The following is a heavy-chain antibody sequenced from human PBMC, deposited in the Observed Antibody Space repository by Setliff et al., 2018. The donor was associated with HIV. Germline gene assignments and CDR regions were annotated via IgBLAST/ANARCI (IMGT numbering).Heavy chain of an antibody. Sequence: PSETLSLTCTVSGGSINPYYWIWIRQPPGKRLEWIGFIYTSGSTNYNPSLKSRVTISVDTSKNQFSLKLSSVTAADTAVYYCARGFDSWGPGTLVTVSS. CDR1: GGSINPYY. CDR3: ARGFDS. J-gene: IGHJ4*02. V-gene: IGHV4-59*01. CDR2: IYTSGST.